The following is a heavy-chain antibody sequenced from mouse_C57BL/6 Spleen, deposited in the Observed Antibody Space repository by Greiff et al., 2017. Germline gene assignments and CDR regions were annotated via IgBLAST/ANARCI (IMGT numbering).Heavy chain of an antibody. CDR3: ARRRITTVGEDY. J-gene: IGHJ2*01. CDR1: GYTFTSYW. D-gene: IGHD1-1*01. Sequence: VKLMESGAELVRPGSSVKLSCKASGYTFTSYWMDWVKQRPGQGLEWIGNIYPSDSETHYNQKFKDKATLTVDKSSSTAYMQLSSLTSEDSAVYYCARRRITTVGEDYWGQGTTLTVSS. CDR2: IYPSDSET. V-gene: IGHV1-61*01.